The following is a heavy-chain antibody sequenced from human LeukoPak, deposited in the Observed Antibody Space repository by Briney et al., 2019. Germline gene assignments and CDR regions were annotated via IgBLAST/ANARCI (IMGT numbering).Heavy chain of an antibody. D-gene: IGHD6-19*01. CDR3: ARADASGWPFDY. V-gene: IGHV4-31*03. J-gene: IGHJ4*02. CDR2: IYYSGST. Sequence: SQTLSLTCTVSVGSISSSGYYCSWIRQHPGKGLEWIGYIYYSGSTYYNPSLKSRVTISVDTSKNQFSLKLSSVTAADTAVYYCARADASGWPFDYWGQGTLVTVSS. CDR1: VGSISSSGYY.